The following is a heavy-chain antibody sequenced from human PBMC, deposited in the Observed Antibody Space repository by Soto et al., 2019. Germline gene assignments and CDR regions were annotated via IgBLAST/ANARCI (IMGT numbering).Heavy chain of an antibody. J-gene: IGHJ3*02. CDR1: GGFVTSGIYY. Sequence: SETLSLTCAVYGGFVTSGIYYWSWIRQPPGKGLEWIGEMSHSGGTHFNPSLKSRVTISVDTSKNQFTLKMSSVTAADTALYYCARVERGTATTVVDAFDIWGPGTMVTVS. CDR2: MSHSGGT. V-gene: IGHV4-34*01. D-gene: IGHD1-1*01. CDR3: ARVERGTATTVVDAFDI.